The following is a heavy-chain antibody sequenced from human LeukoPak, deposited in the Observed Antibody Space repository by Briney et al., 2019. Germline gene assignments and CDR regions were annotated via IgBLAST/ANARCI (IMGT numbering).Heavy chain of an antibody. CDR3: ARDPVVVVPAAQRHRDWFDP. V-gene: IGHV1-18*01. Sequence: ASVKVSCKASGGTFSSYAISWVRQAPGQGLEWMGWISAYNGNTNYAQKLQGRVTMTTDTSTSTAYVELRSLRSDDTAVYYCARDPVVVVPAAQRHRDWFDPWGQGTLVTVSS. D-gene: IGHD2-2*01. J-gene: IGHJ5*02. CDR2: ISAYNGNT. CDR1: GGTFSSYA.